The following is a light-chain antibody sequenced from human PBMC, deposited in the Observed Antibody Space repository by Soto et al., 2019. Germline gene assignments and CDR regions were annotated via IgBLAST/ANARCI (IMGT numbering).Light chain of an antibody. CDR3: QLYSRSPRQIT. Sequence: EIVMTHSPNSLAVSLGERATINCKSSQTVLTXSNNKNYLAWYQQKPGQSPKLLIYWASTRESGVPDRFSGGGSGTDFTLTISRLEPEDFAVYYCQLYSRSPRQITFGQGTRLEIK. J-gene: IGKJ5*01. CDR1: QTVLTXSNNKNY. V-gene: IGKV4-1*01. CDR2: WAS.